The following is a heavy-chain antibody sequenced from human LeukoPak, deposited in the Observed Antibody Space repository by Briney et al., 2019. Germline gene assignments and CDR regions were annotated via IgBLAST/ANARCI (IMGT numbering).Heavy chain of an antibody. D-gene: IGHD2-15*01. V-gene: IGHV4-59*12. CDR3: ARRAQSSGGSCYSDY. J-gene: IGHJ4*02. Sequence: SETLSLTCTVFGGSISSYYWSWIRQPPGKGLEWIGYIYYSGSTNYNPSLKSRVTISIDTSKNQFSLKLSSVTAADTAVYYCARRAQSSGGSCYSDYWGQGTLVTVSS. CDR2: IYYSGST. CDR1: GGSISSYY.